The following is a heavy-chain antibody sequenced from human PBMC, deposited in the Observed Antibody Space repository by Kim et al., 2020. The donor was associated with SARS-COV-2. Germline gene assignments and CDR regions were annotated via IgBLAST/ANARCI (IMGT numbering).Heavy chain of an antibody. D-gene: IGHD3-9*01. CDR2: IYYSGST. V-gene: IGHV4-39*01. CDR1: GGSISSSSYY. J-gene: IGHJ4*02. Sequence: SETLSLTCTVSGGSISSSSYYWGWIRQPPGKGLEWIGSIYYSGSTYYNPSLKSRVTISVDTSKNQFSLKLSSVTAADTAVYYCAIDILTGYYSYWGQGTLVTVSS. CDR3: AIDILTGYYSY.